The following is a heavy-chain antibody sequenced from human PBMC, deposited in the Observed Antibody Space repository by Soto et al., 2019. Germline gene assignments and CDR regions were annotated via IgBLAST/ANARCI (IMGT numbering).Heavy chain of an antibody. CDR1: GYSFSSHA. CDR2: FIPVFGTP. CDR3: ARGGALSTSWYWGDGLDS. Sequence: QVQLEQSGSEVKKSGSSVKVSCKASGYSFSSHAITWVRQAPGQGLEWMGGFIPVFGTPSYAQKFQGRVTISADKSTKTSYLELRSLRSEDTAVYYCARGGALSTSWYWGDGLDSWGQGTQVTVSS. J-gene: IGHJ4*02. D-gene: IGHD6-13*01. V-gene: IGHV1-69*06.